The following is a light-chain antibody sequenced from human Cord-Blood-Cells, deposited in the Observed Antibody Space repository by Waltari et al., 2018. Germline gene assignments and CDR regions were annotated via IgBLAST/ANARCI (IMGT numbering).Light chain of an antibody. CDR2: AAS. V-gene: IGKV1-39*01. CDR1: QSISSY. Sequence: IKKMQSPSSPSAASGDKVTTTCRASQSISSYLNWYQQKQGRAPKLLIYAASSLQSGVPSRFSGSGSGTDFSLTISSLQPEDFATYYCQQSYSTRWTFGQGTKVEIK. J-gene: IGKJ1*01. CDR3: QQSYSTRWT.